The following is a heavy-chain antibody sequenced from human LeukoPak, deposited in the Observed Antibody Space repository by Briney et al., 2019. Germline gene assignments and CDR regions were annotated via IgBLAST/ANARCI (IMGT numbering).Heavy chain of an antibody. CDR3: AKGAVEYYDILTGYHPLDY. V-gene: IGHV3-30*18. D-gene: IGHD3-9*01. J-gene: IGHJ4*02. CDR2: ISYDGSNK. CDR1: GFTFSSYG. Sequence: PGGSLRLSCAASGFTFSSYGMHWVRQAPGKGLEWVAVISYDGSNKYYADSVKGRFTIPRDNSKNTLYLQMNSLRAEDTAVYYCAKGAVEYYDILTGYHPLDYWGQGTLVTVSS.